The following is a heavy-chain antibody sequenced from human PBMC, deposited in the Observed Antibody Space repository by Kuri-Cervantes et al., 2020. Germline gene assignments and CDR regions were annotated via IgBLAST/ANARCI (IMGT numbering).Heavy chain of an antibody. CDR1: GYSFTSYW. D-gene: IGHD1-1*01. V-gene: IGHV5-51*01. J-gene: IGHJ6*02. CDR2: IYPGDSDT. CDR3: ARQSDISTTYYYYYGMDV. Sequence: GESLKISCKGSGYSFTSYWIGWVRQMPGKGLEWMGIIYPGDSDTRYSPSFQGQVTISADKSISTAYLQWSSLKASDTAMYYCARQSDISTTYYYYYGMDVCGQGTTVTVSS.